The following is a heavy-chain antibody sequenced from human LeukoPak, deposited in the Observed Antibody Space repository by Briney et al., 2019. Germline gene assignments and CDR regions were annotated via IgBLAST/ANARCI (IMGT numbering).Heavy chain of an antibody. V-gene: IGHV4-4*09. Sequence: SETLSLTCTVSGGSISGYFWSWIRQPPGKGPEWIGYIYSTGTTNYSPSLSSRVTISVDTSKNQLSLNLSFVSATDTAGYHCARHTPPPTGFCSGTGCFMFGSQYSYMDVWGKGTSVTVS. J-gene: IGHJ6*03. CDR3: ARHTPPPTGFCSGTGCFMFGSQYSYMDV. CDR2: IYSTGTT. D-gene: IGHD3-10*02. CDR1: GGSISGYF.